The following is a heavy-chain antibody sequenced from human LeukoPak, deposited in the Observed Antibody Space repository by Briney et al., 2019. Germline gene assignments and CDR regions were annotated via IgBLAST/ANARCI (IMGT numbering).Heavy chain of an antibody. D-gene: IGHD2-15*01. CDR3: AKASVGHCSGAVCYHFDS. CDR1: GFTFSTYA. Sequence: QPGGSLRLSCAASGFTFSTYAMSWVRQTPGKGLEWVAAISGSNPGTYHASSVRGRFTISRDNSKNTLHLQMNGLRAEDAAIYYCAKASVGHCSGAVCYHFDSWGQGTLVTVSS. J-gene: IGHJ4*02. V-gene: IGHV3-23*01. CDR2: ISGSNPGT.